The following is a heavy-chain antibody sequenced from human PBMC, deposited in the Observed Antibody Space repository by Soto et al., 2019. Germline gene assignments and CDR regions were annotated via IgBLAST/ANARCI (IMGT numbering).Heavy chain of an antibody. V-gene: IGHV3-23*01. CDR2: ISGSGGNT. D-gene: IGHD2-2*01. Sequence: EVQLLESGGGLVQPGGSLRLSCAASGFTFNNYAMNWVRQAPGKGLEWVSGISGSGGNTFYADSVKGRFTISRDNSKDTLYLQMNSLRAEDTAVYYCAKKYCSRTICPLQYCGMDVWGQGTTVTVSS. CDR3: AKKYCSRTICPLQYCGMDV. CDR1: GFTFNNYA. J-gene: IGHJ6*02.